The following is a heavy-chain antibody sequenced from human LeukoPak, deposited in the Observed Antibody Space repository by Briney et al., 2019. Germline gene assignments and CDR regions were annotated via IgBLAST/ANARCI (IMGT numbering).Heavy chain of an antibody. V-gene: IGHV3-30-3*01. CDR1: GFTFSSYA. CDR3: ARDGIVVVITYYFDY. Sequence: GSLRLSCAASGFTFSSYAMHWVRQAPGKGLEWVAVISYDGSNKYYADSVKGRFTISRDNSKNTLYLQMNSLRAEDTAVYYCARDGIVVVITYYFDYWGQGTLVTVSS. CDR2: ISYDGSNK. D-gene: IGHD3-22*01. J-gene: IGHJ4*02.